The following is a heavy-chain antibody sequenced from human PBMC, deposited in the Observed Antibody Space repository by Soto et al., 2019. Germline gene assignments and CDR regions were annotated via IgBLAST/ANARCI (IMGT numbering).Heavy chain of an antibody. CDR3: ATAAAGTYWFDP. D-gene: IGHD6-13*01. Sequence: ASVKVSCKASGYTFTSYGISWVRQAPGQGLEWMGWISAYNGNTNYAQKFQGRVTMTEDTSTDTAYMELSSLRSEDTAVYYCATAAAGTYWFDPWGQGTLVTVSS. V-gene: IGHV1-18*01. J-gene: IGHJ5*02. CDR2: ISAYNGNT. CDR1: GYTFTSYG.